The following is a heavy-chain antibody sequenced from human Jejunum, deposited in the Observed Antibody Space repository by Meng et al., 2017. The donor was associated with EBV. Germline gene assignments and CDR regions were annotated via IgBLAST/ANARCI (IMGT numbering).Heavy chain of an antibody. CDR3: ARGSSWYRGDY. J-gene: IGHJ4*02. D-gene: IGHD6-13*01. CDR1: GYTLTNYA. Sequence: QVQLVQSGAEVKKPGASVKVSRKASGYTLTNYAIHWVRQAPGQRLEWMGWISAGNGITKYSQKFQGRVTVTRDTSTAYMELSRLRSEDTAVYYCARGSSWYRGDYWGQGTLVTVSS. V-gene: IGHV1-3*01. CDR2: ISAGNGIT.